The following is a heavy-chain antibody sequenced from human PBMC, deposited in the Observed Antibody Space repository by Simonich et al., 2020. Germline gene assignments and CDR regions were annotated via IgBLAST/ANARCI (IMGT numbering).Heavy chain of an antibody. D-gene: IGHD3-22*01. Sequence: GGGLVQPGGSLRLSCAASGFTFSSYAMSWVRQDSGKGLEWVSAISGSGGSTYYADSVNGRFTISRDNSKNTLYLQMNSLRAEDTAVYYCAKDLGERITMIVVVIDAFDIWGQGTMVTVSS. CDR1: GFTFSSYA. CDR2: ISGSGGST. V-gene: IGHV3-23*01. CDR3: AKDLGERITMIVVVIDAFDI. J-gene: IGHJ3*02.